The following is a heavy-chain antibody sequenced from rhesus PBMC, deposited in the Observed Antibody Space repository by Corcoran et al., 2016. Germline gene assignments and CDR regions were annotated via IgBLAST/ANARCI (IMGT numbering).Heavy chain of an antibody. CDR1: GYSISSGFG. D-gene: IGHD1-14*01. CDR2: MGGSSGST. CDR3: ARSSGTGGFDY. Sequence: QVQLQESGPGLVQPSATLSLTCAVSGYSISSGFGWCWIRQPPGKGLEWIGYMGGSSGSTNYNPSLKSRVTIAKDTAKNQVYLKLSSVTAADTAVYYCARSSGTGGFDYWGQGVLVTVSS. J-gene: IGHJ4*01. V-gene: IGHV4-127*01.